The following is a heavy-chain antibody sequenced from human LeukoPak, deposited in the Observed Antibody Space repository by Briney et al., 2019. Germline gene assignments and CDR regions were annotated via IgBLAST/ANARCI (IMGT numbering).Heavy chain of an antibody. D-gene: IGHD1-26*01. Sequence: PGGSLRLSCAASGFTFSNYWMHWVRQTPGKGLVWVSRINNDGSTTSYADSVKGRFTISRDNAKNSLYLQMNSLGPEDTAVYYCARDPYSGNYGNYYYYYMDVWGKGTTVTISS. CDR2: INNDGSTT. CDR3: ARDPYSGNYGNYYYYYMDV. CDR1: GFTFSNYW. J-gene: IGHJ6*03. V-gene: IGHV3-74*01.